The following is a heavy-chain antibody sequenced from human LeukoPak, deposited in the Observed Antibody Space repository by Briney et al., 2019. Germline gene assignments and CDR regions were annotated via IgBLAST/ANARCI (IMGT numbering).Heavy chain of an antibody. CDR1: GYTFTSYG. J-gene: IGHJ6*03. CDR2: ISAYNGNT. D-gene: IGHD6-6*01. CDR3: ARKMYSSSGYYYMDV. Sequence: ASVKVSCKASGYTFTSYGIRWVRQAPGQGLEWMGWISAYNGNTNYAQKLQGRVTMTTDTSTSTAYMELRSLRSDDTAVYYCARKMYSSSGYYYMDVWGKGTTVTVSS. V-gene: IGHV1-18*01.